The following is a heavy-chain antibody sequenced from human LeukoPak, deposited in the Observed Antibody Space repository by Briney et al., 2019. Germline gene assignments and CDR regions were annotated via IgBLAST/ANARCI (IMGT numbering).Heavy chain of an antibody. Sequence: GRSLRLSCAASGFTFSSYGMHWVRQAPGKGLEWVAVISYDGSNKYYADSVKGRLTISRDNSKNTLYLQMNSLRAEDTAVYYCAKDRQWLQIDYWGQGTLVTVSS. CDR2: ISYDGSNK. D-gene: IGHD6-19*01. J-gene: IGHJ4*02. CDR1: GFTFSSYG. CDR3: AKDRQWLQIDY. V-gene: IGHV3-30*18.